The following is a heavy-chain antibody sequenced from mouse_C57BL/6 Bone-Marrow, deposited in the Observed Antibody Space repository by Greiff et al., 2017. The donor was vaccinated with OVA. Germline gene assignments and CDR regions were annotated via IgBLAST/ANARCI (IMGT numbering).Heavy chain of an antibody. CDR1: GFSLTSYG. Sequence: VKLVESGPGLVQPSQSLSITCTVSGFSLTSYGVHWVRQSPGKGLEWLGVIWSGGSTDYNAAFISRLSISKDNSKSQVFFKMNSLQADDTAIYYCARGYGYDGYFDYWGQGTTLTVSS. V-gene: IGHV2-2*01. CDR3: ARGYGYDGYFDY. D-gene: IGHD2-2*01. CDR2: IWSGGST. J-gene: IGHJ2*01.